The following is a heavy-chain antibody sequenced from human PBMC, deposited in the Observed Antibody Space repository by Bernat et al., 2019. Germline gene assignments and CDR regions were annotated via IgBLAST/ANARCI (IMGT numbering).Heavy chain of an antibody. CDR1: GFTFSGYA. CDR3: ARDRRD. J-gene: IGHJ4*02. CDR2: ILHSGGGT. V-gene: IGHV3-23*01. Sequence: EVQLLESGGGLVQPGESLRLSCGASGFTFSGYAMNWVRQTPGKGLEWVSTILHSGGGTYYADSVRGRFTISRDNSKNTLYLQMNSLRSEDTAVYYCARDRRDWGQGTLVTVSS.